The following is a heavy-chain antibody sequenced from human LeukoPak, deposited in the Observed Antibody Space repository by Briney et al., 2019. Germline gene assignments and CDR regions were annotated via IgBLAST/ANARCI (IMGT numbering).Heavy chain of an antibody. J-gene: IGHJ2*01. CDR2: INHSGST. V-gene: IGHV4-34*01. CDR1: GGSFSGYY. CDR3: ARDLGDGDYPDL. D-gene: IGHD4-17*01. Sequence: PSETLSLTCAVYGGSFSGYYWSWIRQPPGKGLEWIGEINHSGSTNYNPSLKSRVTISVDTSKNQFSLKLSSVTAADTAVYYCARDLGDGDYPDLWGRGTLVTVSS.